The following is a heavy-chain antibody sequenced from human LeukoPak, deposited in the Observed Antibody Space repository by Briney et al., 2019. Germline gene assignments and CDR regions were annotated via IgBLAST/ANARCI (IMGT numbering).Heavy chain of an antibody. V-gene: IGHV3-66*02. CDR1: GLTVSSYY. J-gene: IGHJ4*02. CDR2: IFAGGNT. Sequence: GGSLRLSCAASGLTVSSYYTSWVRQAPGKGLECVSVIFAGGNTYYADSVKGRFTISRDNSKNTLYLQMNSQRAEDTAVYYCAKEVHNWGFDYWGQGAQVTVSS. CDR3: AKEVHNWGFDY. D-gene: IGHD7-27*01.